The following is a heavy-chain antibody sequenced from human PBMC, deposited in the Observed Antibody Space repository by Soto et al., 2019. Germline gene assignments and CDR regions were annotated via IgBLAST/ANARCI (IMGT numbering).Heavy chain of an antibody. CDR1: GGPVTSGSCQ. CDR3: ARDNPNYYDISGYHFFDY. D-gene: IGHD3-22*01. CDR2: VYYSGRA. J-gene: IGHJ4*02. Sequence: PSETLSLTCTVSGGPVTSGSCQWTWIRQPPGKGLEWIGDVYYSGRANYNPSLKSRVTISIDTSKSQFSLNLSSVTAADTAVYYCARDNPNYYDISGYHFFDYWSPGTLVTSPQ. V-gene: IGHV4-61*01.